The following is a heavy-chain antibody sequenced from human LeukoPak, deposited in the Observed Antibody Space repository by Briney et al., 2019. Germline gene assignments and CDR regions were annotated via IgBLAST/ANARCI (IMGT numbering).Heavy chain of an antibody. D-gene: IGHD1/OR15-1a*01. J-gene: IGHJ4*02. CDR3: LVTTRSRGFDY. CDR1: GFTFSSYW. Sequence: HPGGSLRLSCAASGFTFSSYWMSWVRQAPGKGLEWVANIRQDGSVQNYVDSVKGRFTISRDNTKNSVYLQMSSLRAEDTAVYYCLVTTRSRGFDYWGQGTLVTVSS. CDR2: IRQDGSVQ. V-gene: IGHV3-7*01.